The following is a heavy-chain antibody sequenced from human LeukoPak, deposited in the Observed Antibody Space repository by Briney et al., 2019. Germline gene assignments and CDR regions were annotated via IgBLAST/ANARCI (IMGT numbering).Heavy chain of an antibody. CDR1: GYTLTSYG. V-gene: IGHV1-18*01. J-gene: IGHJ4*02. Sequence: GASVKVSCKASGYTLTSYGFSWVRQAPGQGLEWMGLVSANNRNTKFAQNLQGRVTMSTDTSTSTAYMELASLRSDDTAVYYCARATISGGWPLFDYWGQGTLVTVSS. CDR2: VSANNRNT. D-gene: IGHD6-25*01. CDR3: ARATISGGWPLFDY.